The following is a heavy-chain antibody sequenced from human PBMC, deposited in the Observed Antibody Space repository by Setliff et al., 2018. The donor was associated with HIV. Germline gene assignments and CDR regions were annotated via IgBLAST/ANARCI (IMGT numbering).Heavy chain of an antibody. D-gene: IGHD3-10*01. J-gene: IGHJ4*02. CDR3: ARALAYGSGTYSAAGF. V-gene: IGHV1-3*01. CDR1: GYTFSTNA. Sequence: ASVKVSCKAFGYTFSTNAIHWVRQAPGQRLEWMGYINAGDDNTRYSEKFQGRVTITRDTSASTAYMELSSLRSEDTAVYYCARALAYGSGTYSAAGFWGQGTLVTVSS. CDR2: INAGDDNT.